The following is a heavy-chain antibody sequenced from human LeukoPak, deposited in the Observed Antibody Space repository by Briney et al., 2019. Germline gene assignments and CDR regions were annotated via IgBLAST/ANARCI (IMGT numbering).Heavy chain of an antibody. J-gene: IGHJ4*02. CDR3: AGDFWSGYYFRD. CDR2: INPNRGDT. V-gene: IGHV1-2*02. Sequence: ASVKVSCKASGYTFTGYYIYWVRQAPGQGLEWMAWINPNRGDTNYVQKFQDRVTMTRDTSISTAYMELSRLRSDDTAVYYCAGDFWSGYYFRDWGQGTLVTVSS. CDR1: GYTFTGYY. D-gene: IGHD3-3*01.